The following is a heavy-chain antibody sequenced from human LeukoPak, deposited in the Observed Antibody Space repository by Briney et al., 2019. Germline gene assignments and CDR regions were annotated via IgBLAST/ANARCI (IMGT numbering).Heavy chain of an antibody. CDR3: AKNLGWPLFDY. CDR1: GFTFSSYG. V-gene: IGHV3-30*02. J-gene: IGHJ4*02. Sequence: GGSLRLSCAASGFTFSSYGMHWVRQAPGKGLEWVAFIRYDGSNKYYADSVKGRFTISRDNSKNTLYLQMNSLRAEDTAVYYCAKNLGWPLFDYWGQGTLVTVSS. CDR2: IRYDGSNK. D-gene: IGHD5-24*01.